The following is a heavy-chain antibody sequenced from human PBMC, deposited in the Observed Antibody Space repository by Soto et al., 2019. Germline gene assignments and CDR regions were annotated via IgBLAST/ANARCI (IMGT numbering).Heavy chain of an antibody. CDR1: GGSVSSNIYY. J-gene: IGHJ4*02. CDR2: IYYSGST. D-gene: IGHD3-22*01. V-gene: IGHV4-31*03. CDR3: ARGYDYDSGGYLFDY. Sequence: PSETLSLTYSVSGGSVSSNIYYWTCIRQHPGKGPEWIGHIYYSGSTYYNPSLKSRVTISLDMSKNQFSLKLTSVSAADTAVYYCARGYDYDSGGYLFDYWGQGKLVTV.